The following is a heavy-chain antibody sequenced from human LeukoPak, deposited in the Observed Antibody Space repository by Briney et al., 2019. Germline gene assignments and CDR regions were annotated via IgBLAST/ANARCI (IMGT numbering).Heavy chain of an antibody. V-gene: IGHV6-1*01. CDR1: GDSVSSNSAA. CDR3: ARSLSYYYYYYMDV. CDR2: TYYRSKWFY. Sequence: SQTLSLTCAISGDSVSSNSAAWDWIRQSPSRGLEWLGRTYYRSKWFYDYAVSVKSRITINPDTSKNQFSLLLNSVTPEDTAVYYCARSLSYYYYYYMDVWGKGTTVTVSS. J-gene: IGHJ6*03.